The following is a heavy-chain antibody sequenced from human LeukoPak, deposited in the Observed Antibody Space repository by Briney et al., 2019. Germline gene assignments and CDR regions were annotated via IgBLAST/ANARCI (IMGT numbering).Heavy chain of an antibody. D-gene: IGHD2-2*01. CDR2: ISASGGST. CDR1: GFTFSNYW. J-gene: IGHJ3*02. V-gene: IGHV3-23*01. CDR3: AAQYQLPSNAFDI. Sequence: GGSLRLSCAASGFTFSNYWMSWVRQAPGKGLEWVSGISASGGSTHYADSVKGRFTISRDNSKKTLYLQMNSLRAEDTAVYYCAAQYQLPSNAFDIWGQGTMVTVSS.